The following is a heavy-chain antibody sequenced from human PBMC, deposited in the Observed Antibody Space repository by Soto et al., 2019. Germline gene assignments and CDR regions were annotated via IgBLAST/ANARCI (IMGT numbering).Heavy chain of an antibody. J-gene: IGHJ4*02. D-gene: IGHD3-22*01. CDR2: IIPIFGTA. CDR3: ARTDGNYDSSGYYLDYFDY. Sequence: ASVKVSCKASGGTFSSYAISWVRQAPGQGLEWMGGIIPIFGTANYAQKFQGRVTITADESTSTAYMELSSLRSEDTAVYYCARTDGNYDSSGYYLDYFDYWGQGTLVTVSS. V-gene: IGHV1-69*13. CDR1: GGTFSSYA.